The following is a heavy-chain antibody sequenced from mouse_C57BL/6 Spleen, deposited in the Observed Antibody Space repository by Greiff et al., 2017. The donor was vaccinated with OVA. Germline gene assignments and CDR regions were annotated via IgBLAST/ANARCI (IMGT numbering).Heavy chain of an antibody. CDR3: ARPYSNYVFAY. D-gene: IGHD2-5*01. CDR2: IYPGDGDT. J-gene: IGHJ3*01. CDR1: GYAFSSSW. V-gene: IGHV1-82*01. Sequence: VQLVESGPELVKPGASVKISCKASGYAFSSSWMNWVKQRPGKGLEWIGRIYPGDGDTNYNGKFKGKATLTADKSSSTAYMQLSSLTSEDSAVYFCARPYSNYVFAYWGQGTLVTVSA.